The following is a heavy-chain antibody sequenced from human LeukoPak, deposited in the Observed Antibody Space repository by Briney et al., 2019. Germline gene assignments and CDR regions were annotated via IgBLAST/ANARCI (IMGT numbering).Heavy chain of an antibody. D-gene: IGHD1-1*01. J-gene: IGHJ4*02. CDR1: GYSISSGYY. V-gene: IGHV4-38-2*01. Sequence: SETLSLTCAVSGYSISSGYYWSWIRQPPGKGLEWIATIHHSGMTYYNPSLESRVTISVDTSKNQFSLKLSSVTAADTAVYYCARGQLERRRNYFDYWGQGTLVTVSS. CDR2: IHHSGMT. CDR3: ARGQLERRRNYFDY.